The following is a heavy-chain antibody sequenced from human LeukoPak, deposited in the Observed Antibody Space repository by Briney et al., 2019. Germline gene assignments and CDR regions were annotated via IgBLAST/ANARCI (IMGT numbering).Heavy chain of an antibody. Sequence: ASVKVSCKASGYTFTSYGISWVRQAPGQGLEWMGWISAYNGNTNYAQKLQGRVTMTTDTSTSTAYMELRSLRSEDTAVYYRAREWIGDYGGSGGYFDHWGQGTLVTVSS. V-gene: IGHV1-18*01. CDR1: GYTFTSYG. J-gene: IGHJ4*02. D-gene: IGHD4-17*01. CDR3: AREWIGDYGGSGGYFDH. CDR2: ISAYNGNT.